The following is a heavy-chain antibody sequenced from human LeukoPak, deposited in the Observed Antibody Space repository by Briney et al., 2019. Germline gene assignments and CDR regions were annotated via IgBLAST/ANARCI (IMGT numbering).Heavy chain of an antibody. V-gene: IGHV4-61*02. CDR2: IYTSGST. CDR3: AREGRYCSSTSCYWGTGLYNWFDL. J-gene: IGHJ5*02. D-gene: IGHD2-2*01. CDR1: GGSISSGSYY. Sequence: PSETLSLTCTVSGGSISSGSYYWSWIRQPAGKGLEWIGRIYTSGSTNYNPSLKSRVTISVDTSKNQFSLKLSSVTAADTAVYYCAREGRYCSSTSCYWGTGLYNWFDLWGQGTLVTVSS.